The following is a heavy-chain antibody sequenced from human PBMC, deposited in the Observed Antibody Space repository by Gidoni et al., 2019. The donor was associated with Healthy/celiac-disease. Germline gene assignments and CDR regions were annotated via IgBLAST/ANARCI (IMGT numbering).Heavy chain of an antibody. D-gene: IGHD3-3*01. CDR1: GFTFSSFA. Sequence: EVQLLESGGGLVQPGGSLRLSCAASGFTFSSFAMSWVRQAPGKGLEWVSAISGSGGSTYYADSVKGRFTISRDNSKNTLYLQMNSLRAEDTAVYYCAKDGFLEWFRGMDVWGQGTTVTVSS. V-gene: IGHV3-23*01. CDR2: ISGSGGST. J-gene: IGHJ6*02. CDR3: AKDGFLEWFRGMDV.